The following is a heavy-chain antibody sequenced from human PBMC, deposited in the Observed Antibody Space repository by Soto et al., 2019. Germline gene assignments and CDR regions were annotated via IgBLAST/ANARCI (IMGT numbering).Heavy chain of an antibody. CDR2: ISYDGSNK. CDR1: GFTFSDYT. J-gene: IGHJ4*02. D-gene: IGHD6-19*01. Sequence: PGGSLRLSCAASGFTFSDYTMHWVRQAPGRGLEWVAVISYDGSNKYYSDSVKGRFTISRDNSKNTLYLQMNSLRAEDTAVYYCAKPGIAVAGDYFDYWGQGTLVTVSS. V-gene: IGHV3-30*02. CDR3: AKPGIAVAGDYFDY.